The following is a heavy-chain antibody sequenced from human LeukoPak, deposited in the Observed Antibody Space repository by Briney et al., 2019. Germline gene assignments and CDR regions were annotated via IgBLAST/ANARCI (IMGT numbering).Heavy chain of an antibody. Sequence: GGSLRLSCAASGFTFSTYGMHWVRQAPGKGLEWVAVIWYDGSNENYADSVKGRFTISRDNSKNTLYLQMNSLRAEDTAVHYCVRAMCNSGTCASDYWGPGTLVSVSS. CDR1: GFTFSTYG. CDR3: VRAMCNSGTCASDY. D-gene: IGHD1-7*01. J-gene: IGHJ4*02. CDR2: IWYDGSNE. V-gene: IGHV3-33*01.